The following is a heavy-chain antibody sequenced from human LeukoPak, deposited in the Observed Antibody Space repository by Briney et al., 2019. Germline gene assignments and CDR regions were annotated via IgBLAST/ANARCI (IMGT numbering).Heavy chain of an antibody. CDR1: GYTSTGYY. V-gene: IGHV1-2*02. J-gene: IGHJ4*02. D-gene: IGHD3-10*01. CDR3: ARVSYGSGSYYTPALGY. CDR2: INPNSGGT. Sequence: ASVKVSCKASGYTSTGYYMHWVRQAPGQGLEWMGWINPNSGGTNYAQKFQGRVTMTRDTSISTAYMELSRLRSDDTAVYYCARVSYGSGSYYTPALGYWGQGTLVTVSS.